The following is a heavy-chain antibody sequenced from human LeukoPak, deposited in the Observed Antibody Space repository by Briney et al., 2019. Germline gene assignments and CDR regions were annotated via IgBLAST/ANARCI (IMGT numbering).Heavy chain of an antibody. V-gene: IGHV3-48*02. CDR2: LSGSSSSN. D-gene: IGHD2-15*01. J-gene: IGHJ4*02. Sequence: PVRSLRLSRAASGFTFSISSINWVRPAPGKGRDLVSFLSGSSSSNFYADSVRGRFTVSRDNAKNTLYLQMNSLRDKDTAEYSCARNPGGIGDYWGQGTLVTVSS. CDR3: ARNPGGIGDY. CDR1: GFTFSISS.